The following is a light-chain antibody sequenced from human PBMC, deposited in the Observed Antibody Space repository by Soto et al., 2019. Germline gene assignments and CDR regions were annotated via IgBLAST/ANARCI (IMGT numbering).Light chain of an antibody. J-gene: IGKJ1*01. CDR3: QQYGSSPGT. CDR1: QSVSSSY. V-gene: IGKV3-20*01. CDR2: ATS. Sequence: EIVLTQSPGTLSLSLGERATLSCRASQSVSSSYLAWYQQKPGQAPRLLIYATSSRATGIPDRFSGSGSGTDFTLTISRLEPEDFAVYYCQQYGSSPGTFGQGTKVELK.